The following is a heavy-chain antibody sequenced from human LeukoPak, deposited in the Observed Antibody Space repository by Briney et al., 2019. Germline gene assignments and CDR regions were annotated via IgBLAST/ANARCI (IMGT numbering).Heavy chain of an antibody. V-gene: IGHV4-61*02. D-gene: IGHD3-16*02. CDR1: GDSISSGSFY. J-gene: IGHJ4*02. Sequence: SQTLSLTCSVSGDSISSGSFYWSWIRQPAGRGLEWIGRIYTSGTTNYNPSLKSRVTISVDTSKNQFSLKLSSVTAADTAVYYCARGKGKTFGGVIGYFDYWGQGALVTVSS. CDR2: IYTSGTT. CDR3: ARGKGKTFGGVIGYFDY.